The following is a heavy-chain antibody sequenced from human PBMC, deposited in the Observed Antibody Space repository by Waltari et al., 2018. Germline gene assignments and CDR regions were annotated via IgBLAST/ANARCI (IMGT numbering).Heavy chain of an antibody. CDR3: ARPQRGYYGMDV. Sequence: QVQLAESGGGLVKPGGSLRLSCAGSGFTFGDYYMGWIRQAPGKGLEWVSCIRSSGATTDYADSVKDRFTISRDNSNNAVALQMHSLRVEDTALYYCARPQRGYYGMDVWGQGTTVTVAS. J-gene: IGHJ6*02. V-gene: IGHV3-11*01. CDR2: IRSSGATT. CDR1: GFTFGDYY.